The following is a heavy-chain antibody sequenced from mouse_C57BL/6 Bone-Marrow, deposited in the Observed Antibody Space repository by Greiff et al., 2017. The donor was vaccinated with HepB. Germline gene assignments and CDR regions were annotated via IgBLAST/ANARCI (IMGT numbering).Heavy chain of an antibody. CDR1: GFTFSSYG. Sequence: DVQLQESGGDLVKPGGSLKLSCAASGFTFSSYGMSWVRQTPDKRLEWVATISSGGSYTYYPDSVKGRFTISRDNAKNTLYLQMSSLKSEDTAMYYCARQKYDYGRDYYAMDYWGQGTSVTVSS. CDR2: ISSGGSYT. J-gene: IGHJ4*01. CDR3: ARQKYDYGRDYYAMDY. D-gene: IGHD2-4*01. V-gene: IGHV5-6*01.